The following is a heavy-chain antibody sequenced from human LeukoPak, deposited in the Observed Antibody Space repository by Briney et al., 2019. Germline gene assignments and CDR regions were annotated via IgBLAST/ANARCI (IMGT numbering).Heavy chain of an antibody. D-gene: IGHD3-10*01. V-gene: IGHV3-33*01. Sequence: VRSLRLSCAASGFTFSRYGMHWVRQAPGKGLEWVAVIWYDGSNKDYADSVKGRFTISRDNSKNTLFLQMNSLRAEDTAVYYCAREPYYASGSYYPIWGHGTIVTVSS. J-gene: IGHJ3*01. CDR2: IWYDGSNK. CDR3: AREPYYASGSYYPI. CDR1: GFTFSRYG.